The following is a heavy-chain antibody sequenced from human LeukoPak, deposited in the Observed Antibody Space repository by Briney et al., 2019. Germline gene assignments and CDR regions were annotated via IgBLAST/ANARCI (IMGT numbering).Heavy chain of an antibody. D-gene: IGHD4-17*01. Sequence: SETLSLTCTVSGGSLSSADYYWSWFRQYPGKGLLEWIGYICYSGTTYYNPSHKSRLSLSVDTSNNQFSLTMRSVTAADTAMYFCARKRDDGDYHIDYWGQGIPVTVSS. J-gene: IGHJ4*02. CDR3: ARKRDDGDYHIDY. CDR1: GGSLSSADYY. CDR2: ICYSGTT. V-gene: IGHV4-31*03.